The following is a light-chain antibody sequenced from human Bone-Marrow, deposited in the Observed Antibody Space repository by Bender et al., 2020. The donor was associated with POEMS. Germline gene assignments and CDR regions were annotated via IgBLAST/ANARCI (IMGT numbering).Light chain of an antibody. V-gene: IGLV3-1*01. J-gene: IGLJ2*01. CDR2: QDT. Sequence: SYELTQPPSVSVSPGQTATITCSGEKLGEEYACWYQQKPGQSPVVVIYQDTKRPSGIPERFSGSTSGNTASLTISGTQTMVEADYYCQSWGSNTAVFGGGTKLTVL. CDR3: QSWGSNTAV. CDR1: KLGEEY.